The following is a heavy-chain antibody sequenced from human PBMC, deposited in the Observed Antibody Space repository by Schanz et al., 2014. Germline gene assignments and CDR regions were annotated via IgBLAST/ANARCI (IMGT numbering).Heavy chain of an antibody. J-gene: IGHJ4*02. CDR2: IRFDGSKK. V-gene: IGHV3-30*02. Sequence: ESGGGVVQPGGSLRLSCKASGFTFRSYGMHWVRQAPGKGLEWVAFIRFDGSKKDTVDSVKGRLTISRDNSKNTLYLQMNNLRRDDTAVYYCAKETFGSGDYFDYWGQGALVTVSS. CDR3: AKETFGSGDYFDY. CDR1: GFTFRSYG. D-gene: IGHD3-10*01.